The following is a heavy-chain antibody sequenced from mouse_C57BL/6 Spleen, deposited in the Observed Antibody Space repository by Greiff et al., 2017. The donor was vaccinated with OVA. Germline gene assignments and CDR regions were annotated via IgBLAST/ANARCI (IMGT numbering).Heavy chain of an antibody. V-gene: IGHV1-15*01. CDR3: TPGNWAY. CDR2: IDPETGGT. D-gene: IGHD2-1*01. Sequence: VQLVASGAELVRPGASVTLSCKASGYTFTDYEMHWVKQTPVHGLEWIGAIDPETGGTAYNQKFKGKAILTADKSSSTAYMELRSLTSEDSAVYYCTPGNWAYWGQGTLVTVSA. CDR1: GYTFTDYE. J-gene: IGHJ3*01.